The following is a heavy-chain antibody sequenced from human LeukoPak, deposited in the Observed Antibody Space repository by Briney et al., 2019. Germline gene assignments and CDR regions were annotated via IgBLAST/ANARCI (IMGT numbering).Heavy chain of an antibody. Sequence: PSETLSLTCTVSGGSISSYYWSWIRQPPGKGLEWIGYIYYSGSTNYNPSLKSRVTISVDTSKNQFSLKLSSVTAADTAVYYCARGPRSRSYYYDSSGYYFDYWGQGTLVTVSS. D-gene: IGHD3-22*01. CDR1: GGSISSYY. CDR3: ARGPRSRSYYYDSSGYYFDY. CDR2: IYYSGST. V-gene: IGHV4-59*12. J-gene: IGHJ4*02.